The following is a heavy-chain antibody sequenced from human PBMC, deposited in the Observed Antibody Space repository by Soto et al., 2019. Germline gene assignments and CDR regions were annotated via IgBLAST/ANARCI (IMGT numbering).Heavy chain of an antibody. D-gene: IGHD3-3*01. CDR2: ISWNVGSI. V-gene: IGHV3-9*01. J-gene: IGHJ4*02. Sequence: EVQLVESGGGLVQPGRSLRLSCAASGFTFDDYAMHWVRQAPGKGLEWVSGISWNVGSIAYADSVKGRFTISRDNAKNSLYLQMNSLRAEDTALYYCAKGVAGWYYFDYWCQGTLVTVSS. CDR3: AKGVAGWYYFDY. CDR1: GFTFDDYA.